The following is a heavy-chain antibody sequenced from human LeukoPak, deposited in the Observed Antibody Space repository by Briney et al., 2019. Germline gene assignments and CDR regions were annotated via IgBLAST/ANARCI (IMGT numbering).Heavy chain of an antibody. CDR3: ARDTGAVAGMNFDY. V-gene: IGHV4-59*01. CDR1: GGSISSYY. Sequence: SETLSLTCTVSGGSISSYYWSWIRQPPGKGLEWIGYIYYSGSTNYNPSLKSRVTISVDTSKNQFSLKLSSVTAADTAVYYCARDTGAVAGMNFDYWGQGTLVTVSS. CDR2: IYYSGST. D-gene: IGHD6-19*01. J-gene: IGHJ4*02.